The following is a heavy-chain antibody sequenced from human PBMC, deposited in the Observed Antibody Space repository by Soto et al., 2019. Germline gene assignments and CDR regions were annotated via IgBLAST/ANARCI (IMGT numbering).Heavy chain of an antibody. Sequence: GGSLRLSCAASGFTFSSYSMNWVRQAPGKGLEWVSYISSSSSTIYYADSVKGRFTISRDNAKNSLYLQMNSLRDEDTAVYYCARLRDSSGLDAFDIWGQGTMVTVSS. CDR3: ARLRDSSGLDAFDI. CDR2: ISSSSSTI. J-gene: IGHJ3*02. V-gene: IGHV3-48*02. D-gene: IGHD3-22*01. CDR1: GFTFSSYS.